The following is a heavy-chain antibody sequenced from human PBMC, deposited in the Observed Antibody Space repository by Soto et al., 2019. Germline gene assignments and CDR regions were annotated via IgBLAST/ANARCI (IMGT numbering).Heavy chain of an antibody. Sequence: SETLSLTCTVSGGSISSYYWSWIRQPAGKGLEWIGRIYTSGSTHYNPSLKSRVTMSVDTSKNQFSLKLSSVTAADTAVYYCARHKGVTATNWYFDLWGRGTLVTVSS. V-gene: IGHV4-4*07. J-gene: IGHJ2*01. CDR1: GGSISSYY. D-gene: IGHD2-21*02. CDR3: ARHKGVTATNWYFDL. CDR2: IYTSGST.